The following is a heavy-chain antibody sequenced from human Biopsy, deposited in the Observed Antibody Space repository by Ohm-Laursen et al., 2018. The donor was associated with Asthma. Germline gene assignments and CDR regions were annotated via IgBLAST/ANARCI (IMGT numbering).Heavy chain of an antibody. CDR2: ISFDGSNK. D-gene: IGHD1-26*01. Sequence: SLRLSCTASGFNFHNYGMNWVRRAPGKGLDWVAVISFDGSNKNYTDSVKGRSTISRDNSRNTLHLQMNSLRAEDTAVYYCAKDVFPGWELRRGPDYWGQGTLVTVSS. J-gene: IGHJ4*02. CDR3: AKDVFPGWELRRGPDY. V-gene: IGHV3-30*18. CDR1: GFNFHNYG.